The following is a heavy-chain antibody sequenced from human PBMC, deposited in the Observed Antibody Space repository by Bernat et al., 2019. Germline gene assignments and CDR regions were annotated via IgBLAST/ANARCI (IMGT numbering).Heavy chain of an antibody. J-gene: IGHJ4*02. CDR3: ARGIIDEGSQHFDN. CDR2: ISSSGSTI. V-gene: IGHV3-48*03. D-gene: IGHD2-15*01. Sequence: EVQLVESGGGLVQPGGFLRLSCAASGFSFSDYDMNWVRQAPGKGLEWVSYISSSGSTIFYADSVKGRFTISRDNAKNSLYLQMNTLRAEDTAVYYCARGIIDEGSQHFDNWGQGTLVTVSS. CDR1: GFSFSDYD.